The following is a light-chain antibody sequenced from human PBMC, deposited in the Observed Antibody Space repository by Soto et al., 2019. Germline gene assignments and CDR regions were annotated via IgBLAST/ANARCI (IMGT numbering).Light chain of an antibody. CDR1: QSISIF. CDR3: QHRSTWWT. J-gene: IGKJ1*01. CDR2: DAS. V-gene: IGKV3-11*01. Sequence: EIVLTQSPATLSLSPGERATLSCRASQSISIFLAWYQQKPGQAPRLLIYDASNRATGIPARFSGSGSGTDFTLTISSLEPADFAVYYCQHRSTWWTFGQGNKVEIK.